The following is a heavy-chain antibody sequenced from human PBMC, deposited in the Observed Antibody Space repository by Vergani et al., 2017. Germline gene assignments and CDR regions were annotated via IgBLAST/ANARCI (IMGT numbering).Heavy chain of an antibody. V-gene: IGHV3-30*18. CDR3: AKRRRGLRYFDWLTGSGMDV. CDR2: TSYDGSNK. D-gene: IGHD3-9*01. CDR1: GFTFSSYG. Sequence: QVQLVESGGGVVQPGRSLRLSCAASGFTFSSYGMHWVRQAPGKGLEWVAVTSYDGSNKYYADSVKGRFTISRDNSKNTLYLQMNSLRAEDTAVYYCAKRRRGLRYFDWLTGSGMDVWGQGTTVTVSS. J-gene: IGHJ6*02.